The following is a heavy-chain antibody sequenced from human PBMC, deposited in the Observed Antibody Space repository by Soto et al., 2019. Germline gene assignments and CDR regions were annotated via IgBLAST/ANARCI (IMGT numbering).Heavy chain of an antibody. CDR3: ARGYGRNFDY. Sequence: SETLSLTCTVSGGSISSSNYCWGWIRQPPGKGLEWIGSIYYSGSTYYNPSLKSRVTISVDTSKNQFSLKLSSVTAADTAVYYCARGYGRNFDYWGQGTLLTVSS. J-gene: IGHJ4*02. V-gene: IGHV4-39*07. D-gene: IGHD5-18*01. CDR2: IYYSGST. CDR1: GGSISSSNYC.